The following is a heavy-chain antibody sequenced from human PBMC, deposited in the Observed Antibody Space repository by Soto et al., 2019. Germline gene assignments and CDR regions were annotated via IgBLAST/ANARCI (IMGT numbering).Heavy chain of an antibody. V-gene: IGHV3-7*03. CDR3: AGGGGWLTES. CDR2: IKEDGHDI. CDR1: AFTSDTYW. D-gene: IGHD3-9*01. Sequence: EVQLVESGGGLVQPGGSLRLSCAASAFTSDTYWMSWVRQAPGKGLEWVANIKEDGHDIYYVDSVMGRFTISRDNAKNSLYLQMNNLRVDDTAVYYCAGGGGWLTESWGQGTLVTVSS. J-gene: IGHJ5*02.